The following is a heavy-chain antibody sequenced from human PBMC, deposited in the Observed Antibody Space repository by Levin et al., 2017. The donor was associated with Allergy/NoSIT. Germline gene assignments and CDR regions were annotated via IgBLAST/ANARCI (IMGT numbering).Heavy chain of an antibody. Sequence: GGSLRLSCTTSGLTFGDYSMSWFRQAPGKGLEWVGFIRNKAFGGTTDYAASVRGRFTISTDDPRSIVYLQMTSLKTEDTAMYYCGTDEYGATRYFGDIWGQGTMVTVST. CDR3: GTDEYGATRYFGDI. V-gene: IGHV3-49*03. CDR1: GLTFGDYS. J-gene: IGHJ3*02. CDR2: IRNKAFGGTT. D-gene: IGHD4/OR15-4a*01.